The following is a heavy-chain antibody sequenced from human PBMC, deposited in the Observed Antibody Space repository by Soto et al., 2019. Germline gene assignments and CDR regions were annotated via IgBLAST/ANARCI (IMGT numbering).Heavy chain of an antibody. D-gene: IGHD2-2*01. Sequence: GGSLRLSCAASGFTFSSYWMSWVRQAPGKGLEWVANIKQDGSEKYYVDSAKGRFTISRDNAKNSLYLQMNSLRAEDTAVYYCARVPAAIYYYYYYMDVWGKGTTVTVSS. CDR1: GFTFSSYW. J-gene: IGHJ6*03. CDR3: ARVPAAIYYYYYYMDV. CDR2: IKQDGSEK. V-gene: IGHV3-7*01.